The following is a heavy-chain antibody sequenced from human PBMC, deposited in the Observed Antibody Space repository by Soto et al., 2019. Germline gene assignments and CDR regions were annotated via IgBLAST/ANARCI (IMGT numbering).Heavy chain of an antibody. Sequence: GTSVKVSCKASGYTFISYAMHWVRQAPGQRLEWMGWMNPDGGNTGYSQKFQGRVTMTRNTSISTAYMELSSLRSEDTAVYYCARGASYYDFWSGITGYWFDPWGQGTLVTVSS. CDR1: GYTFISYA. D-gene: IGHD3-3*01. CDR3: ARGASYYDFWSGITGYWFDP. V-gene: IGHV1-8*01. J-gene: IGHJ5*02. CDR2: MNPDGGNT.